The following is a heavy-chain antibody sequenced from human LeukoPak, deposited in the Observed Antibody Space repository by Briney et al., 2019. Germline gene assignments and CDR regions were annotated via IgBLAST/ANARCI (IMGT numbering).Heavy chain of an antibody. V-gene: IGHV1-69*04. D-gene: IGHD5-24*01. CDR3: ARAGRDGYNFDY. Sequence: GASVKVSCKASGGTFSSYAISWVRQAPGQGLEWMGRIIPILGIANYAQKFQGRVTITADKSTSTAYMELSSLRSEDTAVYYCARAGRDGYNFDYWGQGTLVTVSS. J-gene: IGHJ4*02. CDR2: IIPILGIA. CDR1: GGTFSSYA.